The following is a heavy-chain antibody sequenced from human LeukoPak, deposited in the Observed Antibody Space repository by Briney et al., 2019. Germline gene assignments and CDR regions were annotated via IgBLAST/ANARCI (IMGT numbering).Heavy chain of an antibody. D-gene: IGHD6-13*01. J-gene: IGHJ4*02. V-gene: IGHV4-61*05. Sequence: PSETLSLTCTVSGGSISSSSYYWGWIRQPPGKGLEWIGYIYTSGSTNYNPSLKSRVTISVDTSKNQFSLKLSSVTAADTAVYYCARLDWYSSSFTFDYWGQGTLVTVSS. CDR3: ARLDWYSSSFTFDY. CDR1: GGSISSSSYY. CDR2: IYTSGST.